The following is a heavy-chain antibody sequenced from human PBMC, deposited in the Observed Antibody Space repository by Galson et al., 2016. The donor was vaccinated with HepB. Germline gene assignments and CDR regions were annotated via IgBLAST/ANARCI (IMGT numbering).Heavy chain of an antibody. CDR3: ATADLWSGYFDY. D-gene: IGHD3-3*01. V-gene: IGHV1-24*01. CDR1: GDTLSDIS. CDR2: FDPEDGKT. J-gene: IGHJ4*02. Sequence: SVKVSCKVSGDTLSDISMHWVRQAPGKGPEWMGGFDPEDGKTIYAQKFQGRVNMTEDTSTDTAYMELSSLKSDDTAVYYCATADLWSGYFDYWGQGTLVTVSS.